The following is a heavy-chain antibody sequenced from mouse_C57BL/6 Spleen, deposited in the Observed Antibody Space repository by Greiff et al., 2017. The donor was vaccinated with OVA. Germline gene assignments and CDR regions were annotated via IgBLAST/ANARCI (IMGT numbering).Heavy chain of an antibody. CDR1: GYTFTSYW. V-gene: IGHV1-53*01. CDR2: INPSNGGT. Sequence: QVQLKQPGTELVKPGASVKLSCKASGYTFTSYWMHWVKQRPGQGLEWIGNINPSNGGTNYNEKFKSKATLTVDKSSSTAYMQLSSLTSEDSAVYYCARGDYYGSPLDYWGQGTTLTVSS. J-gene: IGHJ2*01. D-gene: IGHD1-1*01. CDR3: ARGDYYGSPLDY.